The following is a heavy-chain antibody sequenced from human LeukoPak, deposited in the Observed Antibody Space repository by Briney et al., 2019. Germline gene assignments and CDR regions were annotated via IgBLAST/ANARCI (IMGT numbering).Heavy chain of an antibody. Sequence: ASVKVSCKASGYTFSSSYMHWVRQAPGQGLEWMGIINLIGGTTSYAQKFQGRVTMTRDMPTSTVYMELSSLMSEDTAVYYCASRWGVAAAGSDYWGQGTLVTVSS. D-gene: IGHD6-13*01. J-gene: IGHJ4*02. CDR1: GYTFSSSY. CDR3: ASRWGVAAAGSDY. CDR2: INLIGGTT. V-gene: IGHV1-46*01.